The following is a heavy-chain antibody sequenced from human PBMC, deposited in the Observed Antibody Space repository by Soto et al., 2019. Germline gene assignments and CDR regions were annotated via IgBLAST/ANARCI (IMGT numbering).Heavy chain of an antibody. V-gene: IGHV3-23*01. D-gene: IGHD2-15*01. J-gene: IGHJ4*02. CDR1: GFTFRSYA. Sequence: EVQLLESGGGLVQPGGSLRLSCAASGFTFRSYAMSWVRQAPGKGLEGVSVIADSRDRTYYADPVKGRFTISRDNSKNTLYLQMHNLRAEDTATYYCAKGIDWGQGTRVTVSS. CDR2: IADSRDRT. CDR3: AKGID.